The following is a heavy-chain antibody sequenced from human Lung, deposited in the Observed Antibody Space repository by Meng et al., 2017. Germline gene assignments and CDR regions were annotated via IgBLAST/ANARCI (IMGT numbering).Heavy chain of an antibody. Sequence: LQQWGRGLLQPSETLSTTCVVSGGSFSDYYWSWIRQPPGKGLEWIGEINHSGSTNYNPSLESRATISVDTSQNNLSLKLSSVTAADSAVYYCARGPTTMAHDFDYWGQGTLVTVSS. D-gene: IGHD4-11*01. CDR2: INHSGST. CDR3: ARGPTTMAHDFDY. V-gene: IGHV4-34*01. CDR1: GGSFSDYY. J-gene: IGHJ4*02.